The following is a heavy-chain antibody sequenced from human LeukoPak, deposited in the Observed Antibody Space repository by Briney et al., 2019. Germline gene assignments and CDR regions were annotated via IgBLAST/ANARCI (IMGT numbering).Heavy chain of an antibody. CDR2: IWYDGSNK. Sequence: GGSLRLSCAASGFTFSSYGMHWVRQAPGKGLEWVAVIWYDGSNKYYADSVKGRFTISRDNSENTLYLQMNSLRAEDTAVYYCARERGYSGYAAGSYYYYGMDVWGQGTTVTVSS. CDR3: ARERGYSGYAAGSYYYYGMDV. D-gene: IGHD5-12*01. V-gene: IGHV3-33*01. J-gene: IGHJ6*02. CDR1: GFTFSSYG.